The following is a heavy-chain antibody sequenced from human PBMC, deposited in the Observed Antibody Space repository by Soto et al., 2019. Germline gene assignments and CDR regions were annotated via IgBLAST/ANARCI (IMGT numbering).Heavy chain of an antibody. V-gene: IGHV5-51*01. Sequence: PGEALKISWKGSGYSFTRYWIGLGRQMPGKGLEWVGIIYPGESDTRYSRSFQGQVTISADKSLSTAYLQWSSLKASDTAMYYFVRLRFRYVLLQYYYYGMDVWAQGTTVPVSS. CDR3: VRLRFRYVLLQYYYYGMDV. D-gene: IGHD2-8*02. CDR2: IYPGESDT. J-gene: IGHJ6*02. CDR1: GYSFTRYW.